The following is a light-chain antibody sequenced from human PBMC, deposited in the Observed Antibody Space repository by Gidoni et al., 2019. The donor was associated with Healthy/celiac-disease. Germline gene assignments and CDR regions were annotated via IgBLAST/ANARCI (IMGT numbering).Light chain of an antibody. CDR3: QQRSNWPRT. CDR2: NAS. J-gene: IGKJ1*01. Sequence: EIVLTQSPATLSLSPGERATLPCRASQSVSSYLAWYQQKPGQAPRLLIYNASNRATGVPARFSGSGSGTEFTLTISSLEPEDFAVYYCQQRSNWPRTFGQXTKVEIK. V-gene: IGKV3-11*01. CDR1: QSVSSY.